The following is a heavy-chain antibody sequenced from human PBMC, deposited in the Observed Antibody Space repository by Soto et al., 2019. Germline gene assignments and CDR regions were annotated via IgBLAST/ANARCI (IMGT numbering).Heavy chain of an antibody. V-gene: IGHV3-23*01. J-gene: IGHJ6*03. Sequence: PGGSLRLSCAASGFTCSSYAMSWVRQAPGKGLEWVSAISGSGGRTYYADSVKGRFTISRDNSKNTLYLQMNSLRAEDTAVYYCAKLRWPLPYYMDVWGKGTTVTVSS. CDR1: GFTCSSYA. D-gene: IGHD4-17*01. CDR2: ISGSGGRT. CDR3: AKLRWPLPYYMDV.